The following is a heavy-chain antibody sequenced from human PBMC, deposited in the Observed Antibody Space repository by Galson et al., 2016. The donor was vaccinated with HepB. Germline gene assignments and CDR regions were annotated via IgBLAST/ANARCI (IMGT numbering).Heavy chain of an antibody. CDR3: AWEEGAAAVTRFFYY. CDR1: GGTFSSYA. CDR2: IIPTFGTA. J-gene: IGHJ4*02. D-gene: IGHD6-13*01. V-gene: IGHV1-69*06. Sequence: SVKVSCKASGGTFSSYAISWVRQAPGQGLEWMGGIIPTFGTANYAQKFQGSVTITADKSTTTAYMELSSLRSEDTAVYYCAWEEGAAAVTRFFYYWGEGTLVTVSS.